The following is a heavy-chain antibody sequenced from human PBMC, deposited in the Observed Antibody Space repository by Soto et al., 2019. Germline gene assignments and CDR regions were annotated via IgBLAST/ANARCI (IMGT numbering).Heavy chain of an antibody. CDR3: ASLPKDSSPLYYFDY. J-gene: IGHJ4*02. CDR2: INHSGST. D-gene: IGHD6-19*01. CDR1: GRSFSGYY. V-gene: IGHV4-34*01. Sequence: EPLTLTCAFYGRSFSGYYWGWIRQPPGKGLEGGGEINHSGSTNYNPSLKSRVTISVDTSKNQFSLKLSSVTAADTAVYYCASLPKDSSPLYYFDYWGQGTLVTVSS.